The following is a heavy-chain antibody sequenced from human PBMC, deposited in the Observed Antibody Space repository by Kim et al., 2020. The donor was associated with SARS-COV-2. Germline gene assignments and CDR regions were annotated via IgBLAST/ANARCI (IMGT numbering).Heavy chain of an antibody. D-gene: IGHD3-22*01. CDR2: ISWNSGSI. J-gene: IGHJ3*02. V-gene: IGHV3-9*01. Sequence: GGSLRLSCAASGFTFDDYAMHWVRQAPGKGLEWVSGISWNSGSIGYADSVKGRFTISRDNAKNSLYLQMNSLRAEDTALYYCATHYYDSSGGAFDIWGQGTMVTVSS. CDR1: GFTFDDYA. CDR3: ATHYYDSSGGAFDI.